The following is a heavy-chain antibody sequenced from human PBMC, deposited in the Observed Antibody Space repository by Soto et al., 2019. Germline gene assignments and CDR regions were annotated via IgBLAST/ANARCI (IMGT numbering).Heavy chain of an antibody. D-gene: IGHD1-7*01. J-gene: IGHJ6*02. Sequence: GWSLRLSCAASGFTFSSYAMSWVRQAPGKGLEWVSAISGSGGSTYYADPVKGRFTISRDNSKNTLYLQMNRLRAEDTAVYYCAKIMLDGTTSYYGMDVWGQGTTVTV. V-gene: IGHV3-23*01. CDR1: GFTFSSYA. CDR2: ISGSGGST. CDR3: AKIMLDGTTSYYGMDV.